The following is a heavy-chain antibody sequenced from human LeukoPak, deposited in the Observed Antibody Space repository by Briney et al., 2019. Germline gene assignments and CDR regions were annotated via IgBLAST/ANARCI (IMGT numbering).Heavy chain of an antibody. V-gene: IGHV3-48*02. CDR3: VRDPDALDF. J-gene: IGHJ4*02. CDR2: IRSSGSPI. Sequence: GGSLRLSCAASGFTFSGYSMNWVHQAPGKGLEWVAYIRSSGSPIYYADSVKGRFTISRDNAKNSLYLQMNSLRDEDTAVYYCVRDPDALDFWGQGTPVTVSS. CDR1: GFTFSGYS.